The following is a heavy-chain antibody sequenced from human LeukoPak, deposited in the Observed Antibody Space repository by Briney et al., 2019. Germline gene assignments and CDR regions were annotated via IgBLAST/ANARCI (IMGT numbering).Heavy chain of an antibody. Sequence: SETLCLTCIVSGGSISSYYWSWIRQPPGKGLEWIGYIYYSGSTHYNPSLKSRVTISVDTSKNQFSLELNSVTAADAAVYYCARAGPGYCSSTSCYYFDYWGQGTLVTVSS. CDR1: GGSISSYY. J-gene: IGHJ4*02. D-gene: IGHD2-2*01. CDR3: ARAGPGYCSSTSCYYFDY. CDR2: IYYSGST. V-gene: IGHV4-59*01.